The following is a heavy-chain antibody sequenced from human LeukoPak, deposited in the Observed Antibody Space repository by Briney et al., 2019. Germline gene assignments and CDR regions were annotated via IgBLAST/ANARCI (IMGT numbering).Heavy chain of an antibody. D-gene: IGHD6-19*01. Sequence: GGSLRLSCAASGFTFSSSWMSWVRQAPGKGLEWVANIKQDGSEKYYVDFVKGRFTISRDNAKNSLYLQMDSLRAEDMAVYYCARTVRYSSGPLTDLLPYYFDYWGQGTLVTVSS. J-gene: IGHJ4*02. CDR3: ARTVRYSSGPLTDLLPYYFDY. CDR1: GFTFSSSW. V-gene: IGHV3-7*01. CDR2: IKQDGSEK.